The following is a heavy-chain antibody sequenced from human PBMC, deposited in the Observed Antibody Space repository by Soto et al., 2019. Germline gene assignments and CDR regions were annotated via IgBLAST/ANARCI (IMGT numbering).Heavy chain of an antibody. CDR1: GFTFSSYA. CDR2: ISGSGGST. Sequence: PGGSLRLSCAASGFTFSSYAMSWVRQAPGKGLEWVSAISGSGGSTYYADSVKGRFTISRDNSKNTLYLQMNSLRAEDTAVYYCAKSGIRQTIVGATPPAYYFDDWGQGTLVTVSS. CDR3: AKSGIRQTIVGATPPAYYFDD. D-gene: IGHD1-26*01. V-gene: IGHV3-23*01. J-gene: IGHJ4*02.